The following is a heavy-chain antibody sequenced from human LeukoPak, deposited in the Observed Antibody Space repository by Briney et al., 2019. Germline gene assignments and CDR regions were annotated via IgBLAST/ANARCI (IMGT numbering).Heavy chain of an antibody. CDR2: ISAYNGNT. CDR3: ARDRGSPYDFWSGYYFWSQTDALDI. D-gene: IGHD3-3*01. CDR1: GYTFTSFG. Sequence: ASVTVSCKVSGYTFTSFGISWVRQAPGHGREWVGWISAYNGNTNYAQSLEGRVTMTTDTSTSTAYIELRCLITAGPGVYYCARDRGSPYDFWSGYYFWSQTDALDIWGQGTMVTVSS. V-gene: IGHV1-18*01. J-gene: IGHJ3*02.